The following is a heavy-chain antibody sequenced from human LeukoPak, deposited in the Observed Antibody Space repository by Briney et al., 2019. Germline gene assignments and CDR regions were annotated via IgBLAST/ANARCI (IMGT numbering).Heavy chain of an antibody. CDR1: GFTFNNYA. CDR3: VKDEANDAFDI. V-gene: IGHV3-64D*09. CDR2: ISSHGHST. Sequence: PGGSLRLSCSASGFTFNNYAMHWVRQAPGKGLEYVSAISSHGHSTYYTDSLNGRFTISRDNSKNTVYLQMSGLRAEDTAVYYCVKDEANDAFDIWGQGTMVTVSS. J-gene: IGHJ3*02.